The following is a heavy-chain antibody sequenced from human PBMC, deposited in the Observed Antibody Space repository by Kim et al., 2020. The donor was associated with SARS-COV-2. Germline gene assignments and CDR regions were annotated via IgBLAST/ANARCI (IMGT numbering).Heavy chain of an antibody. V-gene: IGHV3-23*01. D-gene: IGHD6-19*01. J-gene: IGHJ1*01. CDR1: GFTFNSYA. CDR2: IRDSGGST. CDR3: ARITSGSSGWFEYFQH. Sequence: GGSLRLSCAASGFTFNSYAMSWVRQAPGKGLEWVSGIRDSGGSTKYADSVKGWFSISRDNSKNTLYLQMDSLRAEDTAIYYCARITSGSSGWFEYFQHWGQGTLVTVSS.